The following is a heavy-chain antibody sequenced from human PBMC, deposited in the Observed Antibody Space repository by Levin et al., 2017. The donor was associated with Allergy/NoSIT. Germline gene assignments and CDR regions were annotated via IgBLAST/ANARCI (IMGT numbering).Heavy chain of an antibody. Sequence: PGESLKISCAVSGFTVYNNYMSWVRQAPGKGLEWVSLIYSGGTTQYADSVKGRFTISRDSSKNTLYLQMNSLTPEDTAMYYCARNVPLTANGYWGQGTLVTVSS. CDR1: GFTVYNNY. V-gene: IGHV3-66*01. CDR3: ARNVPLTANGY. J-gene: IGHJ4*02. CDR2: IYSGGTT. D-gene: IGHD2-8*01.